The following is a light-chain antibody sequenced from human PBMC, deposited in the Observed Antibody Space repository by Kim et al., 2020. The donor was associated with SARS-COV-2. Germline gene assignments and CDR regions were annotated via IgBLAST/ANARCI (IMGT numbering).Light chain of an antibody. J-gene: IGKJ2*01. Sequence: DIVLKQSPGTLSLSPGARATLTCRASQSIRKNYLAWYQQKPGQAPRVLIYGASNRAAGIPDRCSGSGSGTDFTITINRLEPEDFVVYYCQQYGSSPYTFGQGTKLEI. V-gene: IGKV3-20*01. CDR2: GAS. CDR3: QQYGSSPYT. CDR1: QSIRKNY.